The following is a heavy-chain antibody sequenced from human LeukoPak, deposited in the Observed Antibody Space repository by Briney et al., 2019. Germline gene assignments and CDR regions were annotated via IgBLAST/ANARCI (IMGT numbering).Heavy chain of an antibody. Sequence: PGESLKISCKGSGYSFTSYWIGWVRQMPGKGLEWMGIIYPGDPDTRYSPSFQGQVTISADKSISTAYLQWSSLKASDTAIYYFVRHLGVRHYDILTGYYDYWGQGTLVTVSS. V-gene: IGHV5-51*01. CDR1: GYSFTSYW. CDR3: VRHLGVRHYDILTGYYDY. J-gene: IGHJ4*02. D-gene: IGHD3-9*01. CDR2: IYPGDPDT.